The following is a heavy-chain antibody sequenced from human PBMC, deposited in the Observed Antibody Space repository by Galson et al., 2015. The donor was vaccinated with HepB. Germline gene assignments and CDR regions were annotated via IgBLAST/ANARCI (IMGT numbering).Heavy chain of an antibody. CDR1: GFTFSSYA. J-gene: IGHJ4*02. CDR3: ARKLQPGYYDSSGYYALGY. V-gene: IGHV3-30*04. CDR2: ISYDGSNK. D-gene: IGHD3-22*01. Sequence: SLRLSCAASGFTFSSYAMHWVRQAPGKGLEWVAVISYDGSNKYYADSVKGRFTISRDNSKNTLYLQMNSLRAEDTAVYYCARKLQPGYYDSSGYYALGYWGQGTLVTVSS.